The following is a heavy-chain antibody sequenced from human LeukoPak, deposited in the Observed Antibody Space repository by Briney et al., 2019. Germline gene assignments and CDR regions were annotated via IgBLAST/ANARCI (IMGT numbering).Heavy chain of an antibody. CDR1: GGSISSSSYY. Sequence: PSETLSLTCTVSGGSISSSSYYWGWIRQPPGEGLEWIGSIYYSGSTYYNPSLKSRVTISVDTSKNQFSLKLSSVTAADTAVYYCARLYYGMDVWGQGTTVTVSS. CDR2: IYYSGST. CDR3: ARLYYGMDV. J-gene: IGHJ6*02. V-gene: IGHV4-39*01.